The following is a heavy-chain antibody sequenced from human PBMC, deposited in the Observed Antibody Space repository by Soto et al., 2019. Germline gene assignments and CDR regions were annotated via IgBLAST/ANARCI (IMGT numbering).Heavy chain of an antibody. J-gene: IGHJ4*02. CDR1: GYTLTELS. V-gene: IGHV1-24*01. D-gene: IGHD6-13*01. CDR2: FDPEDGET. Sequence: EASVKVSCKVSGYTLTELSMHWVRQAPGKGLEWMGGFDPEDGETIYAQKFQGRVTMTEDTSTDTAYMELSSLRSEDTAVYYCATDLPPSSSWHAAPFHWGQGTLVTVSS. CDR3: ATDLPPSSSWHAAPFH.